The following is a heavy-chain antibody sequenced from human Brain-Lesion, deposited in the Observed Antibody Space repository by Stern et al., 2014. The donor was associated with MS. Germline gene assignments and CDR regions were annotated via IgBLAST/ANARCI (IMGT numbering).Heavy chain of an antibody. CDR1: GYRFTSNW. Sequence: VQLVQSGAEVKKPGESQKISCKGSGYRFTSNWIGWVRQMPGKGLEWMGIIWPGDSDTRYSPSFQGQVTISADKSISTAYLQWSSLQASDTAMYYCARRGDSSSSGFDYWGQGTLVIVSS. J-gene: IGHJ4*02. V-gene: IGHV5-51*01. CDR3: ARRGDSSSSGFDY. D-gene: IGHD6-6*01. CDR2: IWPGDSDT.